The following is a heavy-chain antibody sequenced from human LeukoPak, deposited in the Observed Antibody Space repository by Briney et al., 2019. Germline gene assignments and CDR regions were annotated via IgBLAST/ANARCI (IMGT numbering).Heavy chain of an antibody. V-gene: IGHV1-8*03. D-gene: IGHD3-10*01. CDR3: AKRGLRSGSYSHNWFDP. CDR2: MNPNSGNT. J-gene: IGHJ5*02. CDR1: GYTFTSYD. Sequence: ASVKVSCKASGYTFTSYDINWVRQATGQGLEWMGWMNPNSGNTGYAQKFQGRVTITRNTSISTAYMELSSLRSEDTAVYYCAKRGLRSGSYSHNWFDPWGQGTLVTVSS.